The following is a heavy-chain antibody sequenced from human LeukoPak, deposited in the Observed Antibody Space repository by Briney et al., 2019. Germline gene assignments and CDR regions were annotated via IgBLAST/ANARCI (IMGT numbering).Heavy chain of an antibody. CDR1: GFTFSSYA. Sequence: HAGGSLRLSCAASGFTFSSYAMSWVRQAPGKRLEWVSAISGSGGSTYYADSVKGRFTISRDNSKNTLYLQMNSLRAEDTAVYYCAKEGYDSSGYYTEGFDYWGQGTLVTVSS. J-gene: IGHJ4*02. D-gene: IGHD3-22*01. V-gene: IGHV3-23*01. CDR2: ISGSGGST. CDR3: AKEGYDSSGYYTEGFDY.